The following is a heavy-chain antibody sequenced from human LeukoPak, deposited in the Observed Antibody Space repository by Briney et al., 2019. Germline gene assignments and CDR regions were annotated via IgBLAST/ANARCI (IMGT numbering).Heavy chain of an antibody. D-gene: IGHD1-7*01. Sequence: GGSLRFSCAASGFTFSSYAMRWVRQAPGKGLEWVSGISGSGGSTYYADSVRGRFTISRDNSKNTLYLQMNSLRAEDTAVYYCAKRGGTYYFDDWGQGTLVTVSS. J-gene: IGHJ4*02. CDR1: GFTFSSYA. CDR2: ISGSGGST. CDR3: AKRGGTYYFDD. V-gene: IGHV3-23*01.